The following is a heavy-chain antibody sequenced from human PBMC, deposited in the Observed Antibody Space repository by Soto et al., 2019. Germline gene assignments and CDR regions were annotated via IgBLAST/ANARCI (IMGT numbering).Heavy chain of an antibody. V-gene: IGHV3-66*04. J-gene: IGHJ3*02. CDR1: GFTVSSNY. CDR2: IYSGGST. CDR3: ASQGRIWFGELSAAFDI. Sequence: EVQLVESGGGLVQPGGSLRLSCAASGFTVSSNYMSWVRQAPGKGLEWVAVIYSGGSTYYADSVKGRFTISRDNSKNTLYLQMNSLRAEDTAVYYCASQGRIWFGELSAAFDIWGQGTMVTVSS. D-gene: IGHD3-10*01.